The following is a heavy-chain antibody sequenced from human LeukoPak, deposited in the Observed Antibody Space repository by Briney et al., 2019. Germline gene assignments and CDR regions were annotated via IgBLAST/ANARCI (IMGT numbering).Heavy chain of an antibody. Sequence: GGSLRLSCAASGFVYSTSWMSWVRQAPETGLEWVSSISTSSIYIYYADSVKGRFTISRDNAKNSLYLQMNSLRAEDTAVYYCARQFGVVITYMDVWGKGTTVTVSS. CDR1: GFVYSTSW. CDR3: ARQFGVVITYMDV. V-gene: IGHV3-21*01. CDR2: ISTSSIYI. D-gene: IGHD3-3*01. J-gene: IGHJ6*03.